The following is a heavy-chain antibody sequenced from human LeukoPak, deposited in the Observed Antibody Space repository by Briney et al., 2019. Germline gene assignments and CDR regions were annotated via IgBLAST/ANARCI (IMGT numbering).Heavy chain of an antibody. D-gene: IGHD6-25*01. CDR3: AAAMSRYYYYGMDV. Sequence: GGSLRLSCAASGFTFSSYAMHWVRQAPGKGLEWLSVISYDGSNEHFADSVKGRFTISRDNSKDTLYLQVNSLRAEDTAVYYCAAAMSRYYYYGMDVWGLGTTVTVSS. V-gene: IGHV3-30*04. CDR2: ISYDGSNE. J-gene: IGHJ6*02. CDR1: GFTFSSYA.